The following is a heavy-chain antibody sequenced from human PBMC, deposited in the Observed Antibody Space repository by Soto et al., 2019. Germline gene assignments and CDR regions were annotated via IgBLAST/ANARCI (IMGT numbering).Heavy chain of an antibody. V-gene: IGHV1-46*02. J-gene: IGHJ3*02. CDR2: INPSGAST. CDR1: GYSFNSYY. D-gene: IGHD3-10*01. Sequence: QVQLVQSGAEVKKPGASVKVACKASGYSFNSYYMHWVRQAPGHGPEWMGVINPSGASTSYAQKFQGRVTMTRDTSTSTVYMELSSLRSEDTALYYCASDYNAYQRQHVFDIWGQWTLVTVSS. CDR3: ASDYNAYQRQHVFDI.